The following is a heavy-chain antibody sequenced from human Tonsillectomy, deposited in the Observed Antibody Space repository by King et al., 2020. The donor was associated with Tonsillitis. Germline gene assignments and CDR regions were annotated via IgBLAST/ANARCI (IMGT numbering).Heavy chain of an antibody. V-gene: IGHV4-59*01. CDR1: GGSISSYY. J-gene: IGHJ2*01. Sequence: VQLQESGPGLVKPSETLSLTCTVSGGSISSYYWSWIRQPPGKGLEWIGYIYYSGSTNYNPSLKSRVTISVDTSKNQFSLKLSSVTAADTAVYYCARDIVLVPFDPPQNWYFDLWGRGTLVTVSS. CDR2: IYYSGST. D-gene: IGHD2-2*01. CDR3: ARDIVLVPFDPPQNWYFDL.